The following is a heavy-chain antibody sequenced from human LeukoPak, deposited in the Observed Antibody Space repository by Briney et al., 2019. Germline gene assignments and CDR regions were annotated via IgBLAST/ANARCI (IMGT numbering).Heavy chain of an antibody. CDR1: GFTFSSYA. V-gene: IGHV3-53*01. CDR2: IYSGGST. Sequence: GGSLRLSCAASGFTFSSYAMHWVRQAPGKGLEWVSVIYSGGSTYYADSVKGRFTTSRDNSKNTLYLQMNSLRAEDTAVYYCARGSRDGYNTLYYFDYWGQGTLVTVSS. J-gene: IGHJ4*02. D-gene: IGHD5-24*01. CDR3: ARGSRDGYNTLYYFDY.